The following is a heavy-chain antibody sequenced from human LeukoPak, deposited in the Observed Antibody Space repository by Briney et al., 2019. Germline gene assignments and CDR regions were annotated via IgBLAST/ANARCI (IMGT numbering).Heavy chain of an antibody. D-gene: IGHD4-17*01. Sequence: AGGSLRLSCAASGFTFSSYAMSWVRQAPGKGLEWVSAISGSGGSTYYADSVKGRFTISRDNSKNTLYLQMNSLRAEDTAVYYCAKDHPRYKNDYGDANGYWGQGTLVTVSS. CDR2: ISGSGGST. V-gene: IGHV3-23*01. CDR1: GFTFSSYA. J-gene: IGHJ4*02. CDR3: AKDHPRYKNDYGDANGY.